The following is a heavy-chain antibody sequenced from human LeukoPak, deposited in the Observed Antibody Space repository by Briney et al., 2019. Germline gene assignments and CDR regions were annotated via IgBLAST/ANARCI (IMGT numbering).Heavy chain of an antibody. V-gene: IGHV4-4*02. Sequence: SGTLSLTCAVSGGSLSSSNWWSWVRQPPGKGLEWIGEIYHSGSTNYNPSLKSRVTISVDRSKNQFSLKLSSVTAADTAVYYCALSGYYYYGMDVWGQGTTVTVSS. J-gene: IGHJ6*02. CDR3: ALSGYYYYGMDV. CDR1: GGSLSSSNW. CDR2: IYHSGST. D-gene: IGHD3-16*01.